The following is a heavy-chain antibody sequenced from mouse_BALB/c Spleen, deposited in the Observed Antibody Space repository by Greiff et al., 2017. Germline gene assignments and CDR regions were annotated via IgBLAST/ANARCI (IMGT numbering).Heavy chain of an antibody. D-gene: IGHD2-3*01. CDR3: AREIYDGYYRYFDY. V-gene: IGHV3-6*02. CDR1: GYSITSGYY. Sequence: EVQLQESGPGLVKPSQSLSLTCSVTGYSITSGYYWNWIRQFPGNKLEWMGYISYDGSNNYNPSLKNRISITRDTSKNQFFLKLNSVTTEDTATYYCAREIYDGYYRYFDYWGQGTTLTVSS. CDR2: ISYDGSN. J-gene: IGHJ2*01.